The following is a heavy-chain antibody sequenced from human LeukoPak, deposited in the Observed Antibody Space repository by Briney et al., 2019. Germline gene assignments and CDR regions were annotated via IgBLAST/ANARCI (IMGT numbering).Heavy chain of an antibody. CDR2: IYYSGST. J-gene: IGHJ4*02. CDR1: GGSISSYY. CDR3: ARGPPPDFDY. Sequence: SETLSLTCTVSGGSISSYYWSWIRQPPGKGLEWIGYIYYSGSTNYNPSLKSRVTLSVDTSENQFSLKLSSVTAADTAVYYCARGPPPDFDYWGRGTLVIVSS. V-gene: IGHV4-59*12.